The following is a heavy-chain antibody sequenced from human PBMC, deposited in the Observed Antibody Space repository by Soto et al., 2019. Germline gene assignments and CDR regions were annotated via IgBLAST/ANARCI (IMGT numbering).Heavy chain of an antibody. D-gene: IGHD3-10*01. CDR3: ARVNLTMVRGVVTNYYYYGMEV. Sequence: SDTLSLTCAVYVGAFRGDDGSWVRQPPVNWLEWIGEINHSGSTNYNPSLKSRVTISVDTSKNQFSLKLSSVTAADTAVYYCARVNLTMVRGVVTNYYYYGMEVWGKGTTVTVSS. J-gene: IGHJ6*04. CDR2: INHSGST. V-gene: IGHV4-34*01. CDR1: VGAFRGDD.